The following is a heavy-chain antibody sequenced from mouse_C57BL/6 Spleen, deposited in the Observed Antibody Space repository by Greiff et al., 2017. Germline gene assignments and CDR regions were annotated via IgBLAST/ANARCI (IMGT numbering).Heavy chain of an antibody. J-gene: IGHJ2*01. CDR1: GYAFSSSW. V-gene: IGHV1-82*01. Sequence: QVQLQQSGPELVKPGASVKISCKASGYAFSSSWMNWVKQRPGKGLEWIGRIYPGDGDTNYNGKFKGKATLTADKSSSTAYMQLSSLTSEDSAVYFCARRDYYGSSFYLDYWGQGTTLTVSS. CDR2: IYPGDGDT. CDR3: ARRDYYGSSFYLDY. D-gene: IGHD1-1*01.